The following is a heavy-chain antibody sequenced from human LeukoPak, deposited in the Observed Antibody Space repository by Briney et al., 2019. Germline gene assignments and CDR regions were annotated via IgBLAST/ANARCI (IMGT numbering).Heavy chain of an antibody. V-gene: IGHV4-59*08. CDR3: ARHERSYGWFDP. CDR1: GGSISSYY. CDR2: IYYSGST. J-gene: IGHJ5*02. D-gene: IGHD4-17*01. Sequence: SETLSLTCTVSGGSISSYYWSWIRQPPGKGLEWMGYIYYSGSTNYNPSLKSRVTISVDTSKNQFSLKLSSVTAADTAVYYCARHERSYGWFDPWGQGTLVTVPS.